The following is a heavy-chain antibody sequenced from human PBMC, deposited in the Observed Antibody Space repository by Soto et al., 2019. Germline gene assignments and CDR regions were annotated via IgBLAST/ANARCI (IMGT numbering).Heavy chain of an antibody. V-gene: IGHV1-18*01. CDR3: ARGAALGMNGY. D-gene: IGHD1-1*01. CDR1: GYTVTSYG. Sequence: QVQLVQSGAEVKKPGASVKVSCKASGYTVTSYGISWVRQAPGQGLEWMGWISAYNGNTMYAQKLQGRVTMTTGTSTSTAYIALSCLRSDDTAVYCCARGAALGMNGYRCQGTLVTVSS. J-gene: IGHJ4*02. CDR2: ISAYNGNT.